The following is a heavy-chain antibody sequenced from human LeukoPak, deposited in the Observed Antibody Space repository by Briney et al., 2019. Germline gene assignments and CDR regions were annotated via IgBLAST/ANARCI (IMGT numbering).Heavy chain of an antibody. CDR3: ARDQGGYNYDY. D-gene: IGHD5-24*01. V-gene: IGHV4-59*01. CDR2: IYYSGST. J-gene: IGHJ4*02. Sequence: SETLSLTCTVSGGSISSYFWSWIRQPPGKGLEWIGYIYYSGSTNYNPSLKSRVTISVDTSKNQFSLKLSSVTAADTAVYYCARDQGGYNYDYWGQGTLVTVSS. CDR1: GGSISSYF.